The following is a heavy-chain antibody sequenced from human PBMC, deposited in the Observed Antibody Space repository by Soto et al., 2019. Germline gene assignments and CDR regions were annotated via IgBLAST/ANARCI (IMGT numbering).Heavy chain of an antibody. CDR1: GGSISSYY. CDR2: IYYSGST. CDR3: ARGGERILLRYFGWPTSFDY. J-gene: IGHJ4*02. V-gene: IGHV4-59*01. Sequence: SETLSLTCTVSGGSISSYYWSWIRQPPGKGLEWIGYIYYSGSTNYNPSLKSRVTISVDTSKNQFSLKLSSVTAADTAVYYCARGGERILLRYFGWPTSFDYWGQGTLVTVSS. D-gene: IGHD3-9*01.